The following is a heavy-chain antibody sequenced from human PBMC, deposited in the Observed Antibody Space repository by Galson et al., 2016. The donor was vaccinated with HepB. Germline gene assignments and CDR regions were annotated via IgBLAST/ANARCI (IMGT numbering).Heavy chain of an antibody. Sequence: LSLTCTVSGDSISSDNSWSWVRQFPGKGLEWIGEIFHRGSATYNPSLGSRVTISIDKSKNQFSLKLRSLTAADTAVYFCARAPNIVTTKFDYWGQGILATVSS. D-gene: IGHD5-12*01. CDR3: ARAPNIVTTKFDY. CDR1: GDSISSDNS. CDR2: IFHRGSA. V-gene: IGHV4-4*01. J-gene: IGHJ4*02.